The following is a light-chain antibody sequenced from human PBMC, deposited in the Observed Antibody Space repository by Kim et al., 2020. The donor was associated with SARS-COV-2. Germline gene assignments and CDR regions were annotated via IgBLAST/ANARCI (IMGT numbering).Light chain of an antibody. V-gene: IGKV1-27*01. J-gene: IGKJ1*01. Sequence: ASVGDRFTITCRASQGISHSLAWYRQKPGKVPMLLIYGASTLQSGVPSRFSGSGSGTDFTLTISSLQPEDAATYYCQKYDSAPWTFGQGTKVEIK. CDR2: GAS. CDR1: QGISHS. CDR3: QKYDSAPWT.